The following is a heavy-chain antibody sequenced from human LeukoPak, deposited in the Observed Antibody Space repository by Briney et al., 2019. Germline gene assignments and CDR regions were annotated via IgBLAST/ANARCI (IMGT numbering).Heavy chain of an antibody. CDR3: AKDATPRNSIWDYFGK. CDR1: GFSFDICA. D-gene: IGHD4-23*01. Sequence: GGSLRLSCVASGFSFDICAMSWVRQAPGKGPEWVSSTGGPTETFYADSVKGRFTVSRDNSQNTLYLRMNSLRAEDTAVYYCAKDATPRNSIWDYFGKWGQGALVTVST. V-gene: IGHV3-23*01. J-gene: IGHJ4*02. CDR2: TGGPTET.